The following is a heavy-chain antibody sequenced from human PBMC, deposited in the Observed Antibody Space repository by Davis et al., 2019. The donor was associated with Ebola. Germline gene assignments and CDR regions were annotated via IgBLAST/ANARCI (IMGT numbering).Heavy chain of an antibody. V-gene: IGHV1-18*01. CDR1: GYTFTSYG. CDR2: ISAYNGNT. J-gene: IGHJ4*02. D-gene: IGHD2-21*01. Sequence: ASVKVSCKASGYTFTSYGISWVRQAPGQGLEWMGWISAYNGNTNYAQKLQGRVTITADESTSTVYMELSSLRSEDTAVYYCAMGDPIDYWGQGTLVTVSS. CDR3: AMGDPIDY.